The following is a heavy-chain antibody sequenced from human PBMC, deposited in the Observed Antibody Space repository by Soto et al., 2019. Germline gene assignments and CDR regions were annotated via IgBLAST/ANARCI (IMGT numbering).Heavy chain of an antibody. CDR2: IDPSDSDT. Sequence: ESLKISCKGDGYSGTSYWISWVRQMPGKGLEWMGRIDPSDSDTNYSPSFQGHVTISADKSISTAYLQCSSLKASDTALYYCPRLCPYDDPSGHFGYWGQVPMVTVSS. V-gene: IGHV5-10-1*01. D-gene: IGHD3-22*01. CDR1: GYSGTSYW. CDR3: PRLCPYDDPSGHFGY. J-gene: IGHJ4*02.